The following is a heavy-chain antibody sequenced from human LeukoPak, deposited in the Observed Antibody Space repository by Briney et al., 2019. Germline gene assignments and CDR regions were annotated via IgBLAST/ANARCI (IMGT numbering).Heavy chain of an antibody. Sequence: SETLSLTCTVSGGSISSSSYYWGWIRQPPGKGLEWIGSIYYSGSTYYNPSLKSRVTISVDTSKNQFSLKLSSVTAADTAVYYCASGIPDTAMALGYWGQGTLVTVSS. D-gene: IGHD5-18*01. CDR1: GGSISSSSYY. CDR2: IYYSGST. J-gene: IGHJ4*02. V-gene: IGHV4-39*01. CDR3: ASGIPDTAMALGY.